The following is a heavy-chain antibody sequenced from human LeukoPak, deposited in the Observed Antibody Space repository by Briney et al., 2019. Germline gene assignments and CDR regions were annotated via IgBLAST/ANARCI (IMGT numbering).Heavy chain of an antibody. D-gene: IGHD2-2*01. Sequence: GGSLRLSCAASGNYWMHWVRQAPGKGLLWVSHINSDGSWTTYADSVKGRFTTSKDNAKNTVYLQMNNLRAEDTAVYYCVSFYETYWGRGTLVTVSS. CDR1: GNYW. J-gene: IGHJ4*02. CDR3: VSFYETY. CDR2: INSDGSWT. V-gene: IGHV3-74*01.